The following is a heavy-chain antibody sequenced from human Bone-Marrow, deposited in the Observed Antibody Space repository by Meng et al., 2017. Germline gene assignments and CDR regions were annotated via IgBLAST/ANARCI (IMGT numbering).Heavy chain of an antibody. J-gene: IGHJ5*02. CDR2: ISYDGSNK. D-gene: IGHD5-12*01. CDR3: ARDIGYGDNWFDP. CDR1: GFTFSSYG. Sequence: QVQLVESGGGVVQPGRSLRLSCAASGFTFSSYGMHWVRQAPGKGLEWVAVISYDGSNKYYADSVKGRFTISRDNSKNTLYLQMNSLRAEDTAVYYCARDIGYGDNWFDPWGQGTLVTVSS. V-gene: IGHV3-30*03.